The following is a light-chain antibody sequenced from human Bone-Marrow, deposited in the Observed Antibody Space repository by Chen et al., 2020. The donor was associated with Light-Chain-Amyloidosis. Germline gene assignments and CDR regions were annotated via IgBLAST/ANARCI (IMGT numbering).Light chain of an antibody. CDR1: SSDVGGDNH. V-gene: IGLV2-14*01. J-gene: IGLJ1*01. CDR3: SSYTITNTLV. Sequence: QSALTQPASVSGSPGQSIPISCPGTSSDVGGDNHVSWYQQHPDKAPKLMIYEVTNWPSWVPDRFSGSKSDNAASLTISGLQTEDEADYFCSSYTITNTLVFGSGTRVTVL. CDR2: EVT.